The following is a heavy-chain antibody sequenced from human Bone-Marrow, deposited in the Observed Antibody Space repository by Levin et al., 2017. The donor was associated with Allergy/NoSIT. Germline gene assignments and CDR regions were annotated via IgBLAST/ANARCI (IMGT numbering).Heavy chain of an antibody. V-gene: IGHV4-39*01. CDR3: ARQLGSCTATSCNYNFDY. Sequence: SETLSLTCTVSGGSISSISHYWGWIRQPPGKGLEWIGTIFYSGSTFYNRSLKSRVTISVDASKNRFSLNLSSVTAADTAVYYCARQLGSCTATSCNYNFDYWGQGTLVTVSS. D-gene: IGHD2-2*01. J-gene: IGHJ4*02. CDR2: IFYSGST. CDR1: GGSISSISHY.